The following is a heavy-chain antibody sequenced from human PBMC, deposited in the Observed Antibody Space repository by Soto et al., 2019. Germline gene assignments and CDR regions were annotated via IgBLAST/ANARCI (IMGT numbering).Heavy chain of an antibody. CDR1: GGTFSSYV. CDR2: IIPMVGVA. V-gene: IGHV1-69*04. CDR3: ARLSKAGSDAFDV. D-gene: IGHD6-19*01. J-gene: IGHJ3*01. Sequence: SVKVSCKASGGTFSSYVISWVRQAPGQGLEWMGRIIPMVGVAKYAQRFQGRVTITADKSTSTAYMELSSLKFEDTAVYYCARLSKAGSDAFDVWGQGTMVTVSS.